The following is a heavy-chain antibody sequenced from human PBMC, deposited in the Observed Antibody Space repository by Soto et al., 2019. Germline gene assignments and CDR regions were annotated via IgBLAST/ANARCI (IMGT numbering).Heavy chain of an antibody. CDR3: AKDLSPGSADYYFDY. V-gene: IGHV3-30*18. CDR1: GFSFSTYG. Sequence: QTGGSLRLSCVASGFSFSTYGMHWVRQAPGKGLEWVAVISSDGRNKYYADSVKGRFTISRDNSKNTLFLQMNSLRAEDTAVYYCAKDLSPGSADYYFDYWGQGTLVTVSS. J-gene: IGHJ4*02. CDR2: ISSDGRNK.